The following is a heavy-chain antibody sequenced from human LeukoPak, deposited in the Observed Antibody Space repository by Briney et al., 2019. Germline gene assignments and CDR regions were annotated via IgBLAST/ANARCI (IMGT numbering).Heavy chain of an antibody. J-gene: IGHJ5*02. CDR3: ARQTSPYSGEDWFDP. V-gene: IGHV5-51*01. CDR1: GYSFTSYW. Sequence: GESLKISCKGSGYSFTSYWIGGVRQMPGKGLEWMGIIYPGDSDTRYSPSFQGQVTISADKSISTAYLQWSSLKASDTAMYYCARQTSPYSGEDWFDPWGQGTLVTVSS. CDR2: IYPGDSDT. D-gene: IGHD1-26*01.